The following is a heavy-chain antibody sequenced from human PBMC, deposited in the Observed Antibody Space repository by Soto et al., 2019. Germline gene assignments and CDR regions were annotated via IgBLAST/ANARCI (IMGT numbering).Heavy chain of an antibody. Sequence: ESGGGLVKPGGSLRLSCTASGFTFGNAFMNWVRQAPGKGLEWIGRIRTKTYGEAVDYAAPVKGRFTISRDDSKDTMYLQMNSLKTEDSAVYYCTSCRGYCTGLVAYDIWGQGTMVTVSS. CDR3: TSCRGYCTGLVAYDI. D-gene: IGHD2-8*02. J-gene: IGHJ3*02. CDR1: GFTFGNAF. V-gene: IGHV3-15*07. CDR2: IRTKTYGEAV.